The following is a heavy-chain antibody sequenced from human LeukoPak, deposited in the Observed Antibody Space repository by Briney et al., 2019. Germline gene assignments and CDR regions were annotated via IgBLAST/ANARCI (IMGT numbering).Heavy chain of an antibody. CDR3: ARGSLDDYGGNSARYNWFDA. D-gene: IGHD4-23*01. J-gene: IGHJ5*02. CDR2: IYYSANT. Sequence: SETLSLTCTVSGGSITSHYWNWIRQSPEKGLEWIGYIYYSANTNYNPSLKSRVTILVDTPKNHFSLRLSSVTAADTAVYYCARGSLDDYGGNSARYNWFDAWGQGILVTVSS. V-gene: IGHV4-59*11. CDR1: GGSITSHY.